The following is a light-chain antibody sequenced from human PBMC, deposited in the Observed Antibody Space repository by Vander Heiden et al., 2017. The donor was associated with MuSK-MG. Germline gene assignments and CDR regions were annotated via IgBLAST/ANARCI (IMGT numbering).Light chain of an antibody. Sequence: SYELTRPSSVSVSPGQTARITCSGDVLARKHARWFQQRPGQAPVMVIYSDTYRPSGIPDRFSGSSSGTTVTLTIRGAQVEDEADYYCFSAVAYTWVFGGGTKLTVL. CDR1: VLARKH. CDR3: FSAVAYTWV. J-gene: IGLJ3*02. CDR2: SDT. V-gene: IGLV3-27*01.